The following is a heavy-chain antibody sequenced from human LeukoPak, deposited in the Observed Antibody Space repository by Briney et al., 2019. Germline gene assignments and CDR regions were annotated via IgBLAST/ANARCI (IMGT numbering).Heavy chain of an antibody. V-gene: IGHV4-34*01. CDR1: GGSFSGYY. Sequence: SETLSLTCAVYGGSFSGYYWSWIRQPPGKGLEWIGEINHSGSTNYNPSLKSRVTISVDTSKNQFSLKLSSVTAADTAVYYCARENTYSSGYNWFDPWGQGTLVTVSS. D-gene: IGHD6-19*01. J-gene: IGHJ5*02. CDR2: INHSGST. CDR3: ARENTYSSGYNWFDP.